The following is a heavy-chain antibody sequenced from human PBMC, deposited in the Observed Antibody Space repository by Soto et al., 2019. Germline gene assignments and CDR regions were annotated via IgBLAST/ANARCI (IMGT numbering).Heavy chain of an antibody. Sequence: PSETLSLTCAVYGGSISSYYWSWIRQHPGKGLEWIGYIYYSGSTYYNPSLKSRVTISVDTSKNQFSLKLSSVTAADTAVYYCARSYYGSGSYLGYDYWGQGTLVTVSS. CDR3: ARSYYGSGSYLGYDY. V-gene: IGHV4-59*06. CDR1: GGSISSYY. J-gene: IGHJ4*02. CDR2: IYYSGST. D-gene: IGHD3-10*01.